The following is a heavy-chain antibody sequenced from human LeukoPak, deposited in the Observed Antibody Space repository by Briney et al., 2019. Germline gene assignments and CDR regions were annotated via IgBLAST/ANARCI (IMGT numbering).Heavy chain of an antibody. V-gene: IGHV4-59*08. CDR3: ARHPPQGYSSGLYYFDY. CDR2: IYDSGRT. Sequence: SETLSLACTVSGGSISSYYWSWIRQPPGKGLEWIGYIYDSGRTNYNPSLKSRVTISVDTSKNQFSLKLSSVTAADTAVYYCARHPPQGYSSGLYYFDYWGQGTLVTVSS. CDR1: GGSISSYY. D-gene: IGHD6-19*01. J-gene: IGHJ4*02.